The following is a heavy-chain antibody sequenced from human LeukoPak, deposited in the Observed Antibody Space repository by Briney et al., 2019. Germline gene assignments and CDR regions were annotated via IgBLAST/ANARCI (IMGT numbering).Heavy chain of an antibody. CDR2: INGDGSST. J-gene: IGHJ3*02. Sequence: PGGSLRLSCAASGFTFSSYWMHWVRQAPGKGLVWVSRINGDGSSTLYADSVKGRLTISRDNAKNTLYLQMNSLRAEDTAVYYCTRVRLTGGNDAFDIWGQGTMVTVSS. V-gene: IGHV3-74*03. CDR3: TRVRLTGGNDAFDI. CDR1: GFTFSSYW. D-gene: IGHD7-27*01.